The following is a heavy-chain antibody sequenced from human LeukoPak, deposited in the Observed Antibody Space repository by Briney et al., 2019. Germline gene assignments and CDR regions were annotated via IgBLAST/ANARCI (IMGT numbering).Heavy chain of an antibody. V-gene: IGHV3-11*01. CDR3: ASASDGRYCSSTSCHPGVY. D-gene: IGHD2-2*01. CDR2: ISSSGSII. Sequence: PGGSLRLSCAASGFTFSDYYMSWIRQAPGKGLEWVSYISSSGSIIYYADSVKGRFTISRGNAKNSLYLQMNSLRAEDTAVYYCASASDGRYCSSTSCHPGVYWGQGTLVTVSS. J-gene: IGHJ4*02. CDR1: GFTFSDYY.